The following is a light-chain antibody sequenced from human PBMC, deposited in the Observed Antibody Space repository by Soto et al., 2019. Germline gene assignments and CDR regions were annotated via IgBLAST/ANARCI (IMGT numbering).Light chain of an antibody. CDR1: SSDVGGYNY. CDR2: EVS. J-gene: IGLJ1*01. V-gene: IGLV2-8*01. Sequence: QSALTQPPSASGAPGQSVTISCTGTSSDVGGYNYVSWYQQHPGKAPKLMIFEVSKRPSGVPDRFSGSKSGNTASLTVSGLQAEDEADYYCSSYAGGNEVVGTGTKLTVL. CDR3: SSYAGGNEV.